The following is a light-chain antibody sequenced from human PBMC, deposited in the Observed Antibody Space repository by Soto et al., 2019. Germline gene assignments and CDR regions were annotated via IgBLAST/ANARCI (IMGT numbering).Light chain of an antibody. Sequence: EIVLTQSPGTLSLSPGERATLSCRASQSISSSYLAWYLHKPGQAPRLLIYAASSRATGIPDRFSGSGSGTDXTXTISRLXPEDFAVYYCQQYGSSSYTFGQGTQLEIK. J-gene: IGKJ2*01. CDR2: AAS. CDR1: QSISSSY. CDR3: QQYGSSSYT. V-gene: IGKV3-20*01.